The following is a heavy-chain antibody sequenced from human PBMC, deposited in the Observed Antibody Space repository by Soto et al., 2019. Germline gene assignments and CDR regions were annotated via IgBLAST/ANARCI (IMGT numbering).Heavy chain of an antibody. Sequence: GGSLRLSCAASGFTFDDYTMHWVRQAPGKGLEWVSLISWDGGSTYYADSVKGRFTISRDNSKNSLYLQMNSLRTEDTALYYCAKGGVGCSSTSCYDYYYYGMDVWGQGTTVTVSS. V-gene: IGHV3-43*01. CDR1: GFTFDDYT. J-gene: IGHJ6*02. D-gene: IGHD2-2*01. CDR3: AKGGVGCSSTSCYDYYYYGMDV. CDR2: ISWDGGST.